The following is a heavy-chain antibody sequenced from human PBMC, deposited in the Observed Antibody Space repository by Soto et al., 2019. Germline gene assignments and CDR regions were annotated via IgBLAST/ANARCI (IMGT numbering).Heavy chain of an antibody. CDR2: TRKRANSYST. V-gene: IGHV3-72*01. J-gene: IGHJ4*02. Sequence: EVQLVESGGGLVQPGGSLRLSCAASGFTFSDHYMDWVRQAPGKGLEWVGRTRKRANSYSTEYAASGKGRFTISRDDSKNTLFLQMKSLKTEDTAVYYCARVTNSNGYYFDSWGQGTLVTVSS. CDR1: GFTFSDHY. D-gene: IGHD5-18*01. CDR3: ARVTNSNGYYFDS.